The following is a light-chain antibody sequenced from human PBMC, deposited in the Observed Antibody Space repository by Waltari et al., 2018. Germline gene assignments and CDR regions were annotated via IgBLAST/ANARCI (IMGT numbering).Light chain of an antibody. CDR2: RNN. J-gene: IGLJ3*02. V-gene: IGLV1-47*01. CDR3: AAWDDSLSRWL. CDR1: SSNIGSNY. Sequence: QSVLTQPPSASGTPGQRVTISCSGRSSNIGSNYVYWYQHVPGAAPKLLIYRNNQRPSGVPDRCSGSKSGTSAALAISGLRSEDEADDYCAAWDDSLSRWLLGGGTKLTVL.